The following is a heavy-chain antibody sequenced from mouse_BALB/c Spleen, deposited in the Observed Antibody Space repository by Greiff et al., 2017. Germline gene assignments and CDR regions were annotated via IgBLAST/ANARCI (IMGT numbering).Heavy chain of an antibody. D-gene: IGHD1-1*01. V-gene: IGHV14-4*02. J-gene: IGHJ4*01. Sequence: EVKLVESGAELVRSGASVKLSCTASGFNIKDYYMHWVKQRPEQGLEWIGWIDPENGDTEYAPKFQGKATMTADTSSNTAYLQLSSLTSEDTAVYYCNAHGSSHYYAMDYWGQGTSVTVSS. CDR3: NAHGSSHYYAMDY. CDR2: IDPENGDT. CDR1: GFNIKDYY.